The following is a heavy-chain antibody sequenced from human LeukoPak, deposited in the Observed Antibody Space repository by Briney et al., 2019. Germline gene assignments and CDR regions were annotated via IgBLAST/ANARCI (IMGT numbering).Heavy chain of an antibody. CDR2: IRYDGSNK. Sequence: HPGGSLRLSCAASGFTFSRYGMHWVRQAPGKGLEWVAFIRYDGSNKYYADSVKGRFTISRDNSKNTLYLQMNSLRAEDTAVYYCARAPHYIVATLDYMDVWGKGTTVTVSS. D-gene: IGHD5-12*01. J-gene: IGHJ6*03. V-gene: IGHV3-30*02. CDR3: ARAPHYIVATLDYMDV. CDR1: GFTFSRYG.